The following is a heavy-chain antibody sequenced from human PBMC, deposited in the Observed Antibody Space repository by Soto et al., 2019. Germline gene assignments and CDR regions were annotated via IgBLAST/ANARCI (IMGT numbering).Heavy chain of an antibody. Sequence: SETLSLTCTVSGGSISSGGYYWSWIRQHPGKGLEWIGYIYYSGSTYYNPSLKSRVTISVDTSKNQFSLKLSSVTAADTAVYYCAREMYSSSWNWFDPWGQGTLVTVSS. J-gene: IGHJ5*02. V-gene: IGHV4-31*03. CDR1: GGSISSGGYY. CDR2: IYYSGST. D-gene: IGHD6-13*01. CDR3: AREMYSSSWNWFDP.